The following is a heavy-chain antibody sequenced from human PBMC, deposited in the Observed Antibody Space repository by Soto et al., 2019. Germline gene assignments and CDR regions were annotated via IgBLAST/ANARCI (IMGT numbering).Heavy chain of an antibody. CDR3: ARGEFGELLWGYYYYGMDV. D-gene: IGHD1-26*01. J-gene: IGHJ6*02. CDR1: GFTFSSYG. Sequence: GGSLRLSCAASGFTFSSYGMHWVRQAPGKGLEWVAVIWYDGSNKYYADSVKGRFTISRDNSKNTLYLQMNSLRAEDTAVYYCARGEFGELLWGYYYYGMDVWGQGTTVTVSS. V-gene: IGHV3-33*01. CDR2: IWYDGSNK.